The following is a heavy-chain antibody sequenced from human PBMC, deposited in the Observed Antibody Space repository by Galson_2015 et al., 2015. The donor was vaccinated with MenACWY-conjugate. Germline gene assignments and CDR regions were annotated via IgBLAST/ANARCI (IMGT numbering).Heavy chain of an antibody. J-gene: IGHJ4*02. Sequence: SLRLSCAASGFIFNTYWMHWVRQAPGKELVWVSRINPGGSSTTYADSVKDRFTISRDNAKNTLYLQMNSLRPEDTAVFYCAKSRGASFYFDSWGQGTQVTVSS. CDR1: GFIFNTYW. V-gene: IGHV3-74*01. CDR3: AKSRGASFYFDS. CDR2: INPGGSST. D-gene: IGHD1-26*01.